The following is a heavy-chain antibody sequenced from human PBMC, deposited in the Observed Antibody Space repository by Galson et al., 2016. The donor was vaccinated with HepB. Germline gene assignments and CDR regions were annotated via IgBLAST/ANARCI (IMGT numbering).Heavy chain of an antibody. CDR3: ARHEKNYYDNSGYQI. D-gene: IGHD3-22*01. CDR1: GYSFSTHW. J-gene: IGHJ3*01. V-gene: IGHV5-51*01. Sequence: QSGAEVKKPGESLKISCKGSGYSFSTHWIGWVRQKPGKGLEWMGIIYPGYSETRYSPSFQGQVTLSADKSITTAYLQWSSLKASDTARYYCARHEKNYYDNSGYQIWGQGTKVTVSS. CDR2: IYPGYSET.